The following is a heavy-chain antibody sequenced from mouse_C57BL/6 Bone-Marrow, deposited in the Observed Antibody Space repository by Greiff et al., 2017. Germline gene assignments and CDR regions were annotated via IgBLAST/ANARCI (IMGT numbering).Heavy chain of an antibody. CDR3: ARDITTVVAPFAY. D-gene: IGHD1-1*01. J-gene: IGHJ3*01. Sequence: EVQVVESGGGLVKPGGSLKLSCAASGFTFSSYAMSWVRQTPEKRLEWVATISDGGSYTYYPDNVKGRFTISRDNAKNNLYLQMSHLKSEDTAMYYCARDITTVVAPFAYWGQGTLVTVSA. CDR1: GFTFSSYA. V-gene: IGHV5-4*01. CDR2: ISDGGSYT.